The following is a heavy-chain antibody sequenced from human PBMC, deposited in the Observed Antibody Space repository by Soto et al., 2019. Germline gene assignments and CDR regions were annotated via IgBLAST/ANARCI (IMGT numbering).Heavy chain of an antibody. Sequence: NPSETLSLTCAVSGYSISSGYYWGWIRQPPGKGLEWIGSIYHSGSTYYNPSLKSRVTISVDTSKNQFSLKLSSVTAADTAVYYCARGGLTGTKAGAWFDPWGQGTLVTVSS. CDR1: GYSISSGYY. V-gene: IGHV4-38-2*01. D-gene: IGHD1-7*01. CDR3: ARGGLTGTKAGAWFDP. J-gene: IGHJ5*02. CDR2: IYHSGST.